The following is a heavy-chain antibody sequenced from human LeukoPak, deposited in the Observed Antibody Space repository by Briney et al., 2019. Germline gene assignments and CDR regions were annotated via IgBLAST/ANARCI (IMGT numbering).Heavy chain of an antibody. D-gene: IGHD2-21*02. CDR2: INHSGST. V-gene: IGHV4-34*01. CDR1: GVSISGNY. J-gene: IGHJ4*02. Sequence: SETLSLTCTVSGVSISGNYWSWIRQPPGKGLEWIGDINHSGSTNYNPSLKSRVTISVDTSKNQFSLKLSSVTAADTAVYYCARRGSYCGGDCYSISDYFDYWGQGTLVTVSS. CDR3: ARRGSYCGGDCYSISDYFDY.